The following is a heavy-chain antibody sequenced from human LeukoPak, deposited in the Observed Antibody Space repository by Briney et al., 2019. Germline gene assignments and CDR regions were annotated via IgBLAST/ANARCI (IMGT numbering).Heavy chain of an antibody. J-gene: IGHJ4*02. Sequence: SETLSLTCAVYGGSFSGYYWSWIRQPPGEGLEWIGEINHSGSTNYNPSLKSRVTISVDTSKNQFSLKLSSVTAADTAVYYCARGGVATTLDYWGQGTLVTVSS. CDR3: ARGGVATTLDY. CDR1: GGSFSGYY. D-gene: IGHD5-12*01. CDR2: INHSGST. V-gene: IGHV4-34*01.